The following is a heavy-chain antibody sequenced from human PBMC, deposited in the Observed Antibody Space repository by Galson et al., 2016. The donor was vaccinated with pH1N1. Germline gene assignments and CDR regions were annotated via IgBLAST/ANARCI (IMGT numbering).Heavy chain of an antibody. CDR1: SGSLSGYY. CDR2: INHSGST. V-gene: IGHV4-34*01. D-gene: IGHD2/OR15-2a*01. Sequence: ETLSLTCTVSSGSLSGYYWNWIRQSPGKGLVWIGDINHSGSTKYNPSLRSRVAISVDTSKNQLSLKLRSVSAADTAVYYCARGGRIYTSGGIDYWGQGTLVTVSS. J-gene: IGHJ4*02. CDR3: ARGGRIYTSGGIDY.